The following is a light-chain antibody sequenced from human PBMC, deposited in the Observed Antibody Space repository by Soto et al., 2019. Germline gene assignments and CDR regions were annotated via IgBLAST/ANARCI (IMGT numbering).Light chain of an antibody. Sequence: DIRRTQSPSSLAASVGDRVTITCRASQSISTYLSWYQQKPGKAPKLLIYGATRLQSGAPSRFTGSGSGTEFTLTISSLQPEDFATYSCQQSYSNPPTFALGTKVDIK. J-gene: IGKJ2*01. CDR3: QQSYSNPPT. CDR1: QSISTY. V-gene: IGKV1-39*01. CDR2: GAT.